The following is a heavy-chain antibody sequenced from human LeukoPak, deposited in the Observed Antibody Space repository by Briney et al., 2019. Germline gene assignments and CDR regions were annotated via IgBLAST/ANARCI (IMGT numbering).Heavy chain of an antibody. V-gene: IGHV3-23*01. J-gene: IGHJ4*02. CDR3: TTWVGAHFDF. D-gene: IGHD1-26*01. Sequence: GESLRLSCAASGFTFSNYAMSWVRQAPGKGLEWVSTIDGPTYRTHYADSVMGRFTISRDNSKNTLYLQMNSLRVEDTAVYFCTTWVGAHFDFWGQGTPVTVSS. CDR2: IDGPTYRT. CDR1: GFTFSNYA.